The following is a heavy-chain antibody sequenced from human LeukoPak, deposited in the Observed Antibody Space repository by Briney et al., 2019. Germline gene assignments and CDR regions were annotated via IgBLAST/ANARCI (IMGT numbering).Heavy chain of an antibody. J-gene: IGHJ6*03. Sequence: PSETLSLTCTVSGGSISSYFWSWIRQPPGKGLEWIGYIYYSGGTNYNPSLNSRVTISVDTSKNQFSLKLGSVTAADTAVYYCARHPVPAAIRNSIYYSFYMDVWGKGTTVTVSS. CDR1: GGSISSYF. CDR3: ARHPVPAAIRNSIYYSFYMDV. V-gene: IGHV4-59*08. CDR2: IYYSGGT. D-gene: IGHD2-2*01.